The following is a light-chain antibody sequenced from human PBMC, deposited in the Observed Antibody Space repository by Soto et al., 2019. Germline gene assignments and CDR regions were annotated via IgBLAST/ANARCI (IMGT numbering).Light chain of an antibody. CDR3: QQANSFPIT. CDR2: AAS. CDR1: QGIASY. J-gene: IGKJ5*01. Sequence: QLTQSPSSLSASLGDRVTITCRASQGIASYLAWYQQKPGQAPNLLIYAASTLQSGVPSRFSGSGSGTAFTLTISSLQPEDFATYYCQQANSFPITFAQGTRLEIK. V-gene: IGKV1-9*01.